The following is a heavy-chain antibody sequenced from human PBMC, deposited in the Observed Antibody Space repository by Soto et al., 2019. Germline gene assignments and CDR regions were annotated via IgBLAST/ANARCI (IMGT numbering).Heavy chain of an antibody. J-gene: IGHJ4*02. CDR2: IHPGDSDS. Sequence: GEPLKISCKGSGYSFNNNWIGWVRQMPGKGLEWMGIIHPGDSDSRYSPSFQGQVTMSVDKSINTAYLQWSSLKASDTAMYYCARRDSSGFPDYWGQGTLVTVSS. D-gene: IGHD3-22*01. CDR1: GYSFNNNW. V-gene: IGHV5-51*01. CDR3: ARRDSSGFPDY.